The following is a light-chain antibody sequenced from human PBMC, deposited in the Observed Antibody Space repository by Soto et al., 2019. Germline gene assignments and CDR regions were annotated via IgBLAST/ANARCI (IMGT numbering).Light chain of an antibody. CDR2: WAY. CDR1: PSGLYSSNNKHT. CDR3: HQYYDLLT. J-gene: IGKJ4*01. V-gene: IGKV4-1*01. Sequence: IVMTPSPASLAVSLGELATINCRSSPSGLYSSNNKHTIAWYQQKPGQPPRLLIYWAYTRESAVTDRFSGSGCGTDFTISISSVQAGDVAVYYCHQYYDLLTFGGGTKVEIK.